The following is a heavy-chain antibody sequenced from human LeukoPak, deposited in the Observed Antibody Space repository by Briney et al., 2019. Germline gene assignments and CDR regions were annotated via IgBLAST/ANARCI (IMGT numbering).Heavy chain of an antibody. D-gene: IGHD6-19*01. CDR1: GFTFSSYA. CDR3: AKAVVGTGGYLQH. J-gene: IGHJ1*01. CDR2: ISGSGGST. Sequence: HPGGSLRLSCAASGFTFSSYAMSWVRQAPGKGLEWVSAISGSGGSTYYADSVKGRFTISRDNSKNTLNLQMNSLRAEDTAVYYCAKAVVGTGGYLQHWGQGTLVTASS. V-gene: IGHV3-23*01.